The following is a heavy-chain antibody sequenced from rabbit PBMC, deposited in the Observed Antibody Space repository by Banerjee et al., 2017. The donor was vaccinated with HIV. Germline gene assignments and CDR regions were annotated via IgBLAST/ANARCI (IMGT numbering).Heavy chain of an antibody. D-gene: IGHD8-1*01. J-gene: IGHJ4*01. CDR1: GFSFSSSYY. V-gene: IGHV1S45*01. Sequence: QEQLEESGGGLVQPEGSLTLTCTASGFSFSSSYYMCWVRQAPGKGLEWIACIYAGSSGNTYYASWAKGRFTISKTSSTTVTLQMTSLTAADTATYFCARSVGTGDYTFNLWGPGTLVTVS. CDR3: ARSVGTGDYTFNL. CDR2: IYAGSSGNT.